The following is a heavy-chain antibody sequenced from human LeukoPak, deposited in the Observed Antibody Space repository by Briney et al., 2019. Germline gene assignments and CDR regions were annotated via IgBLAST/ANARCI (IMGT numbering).Heavy chain of an antibody. CDR1: GFTVSSNY. V-gene: IGHV3-53*01. CDR3: ARGVGPSRDGYNEGLFDY. J-gene: IGHJ4*02. Sequence: GGSLRLSCAASGFTVSSNYMNWVRQGPGKGLEWVSVIYSDGTTYYADSLKGRFTISRDNSKNTLYLQMSGLRAEDTAVYYCARGVGPSRDGYNEGLFDYWGQGTLVTAPS. CDR2: IYSDGTT. D-gene: IGHD5-24*01.